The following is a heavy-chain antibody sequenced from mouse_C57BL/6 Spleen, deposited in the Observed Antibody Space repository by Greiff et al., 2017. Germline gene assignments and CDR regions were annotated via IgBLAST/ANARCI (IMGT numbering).Heavy chain of an antibody. Sequence: QVQLQQPGAELVKPGASVKVSCKASGYTFTSYWMHWVKQRPGQGLEWIGSIHPSDSDTNSNQTFKGKATLTVDKSSSTAYMQLSSLTSEDAAVYYCASDGDPDYGGQGTTLTVSS. CDR1: GYTFTSYW. CDR2: IHPSDSDT. CDR3: ASDGDPDY. D-gene: IGHD2-13*01. V-gene: IGHV1-74*01. J-gene: IGHJ2*01.